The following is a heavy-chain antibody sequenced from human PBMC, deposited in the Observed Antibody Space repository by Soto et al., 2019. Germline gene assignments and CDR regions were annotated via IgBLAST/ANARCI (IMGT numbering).Heavy chain of an antibody. V-gene: IGHV1-18*01. J-gene: IGHJ6*02. CDR2: ISGYNGDT. CDR1: GYTFTRYG. Sequence: QGQLVQSGPEVKKPGASVKVSCKASGYTFTRYGISWVRQAPGQGLEWMGWISGYNGDTKYAQKFQGRVTMTIDTATTTAYMERRSLTSDDAAVYYCAKNGQPPYYYYGMDVWGQGTTVTVSS. D-gene: IGHD2-8*01. CDR3: AKNGQPPYYYYGMDV.